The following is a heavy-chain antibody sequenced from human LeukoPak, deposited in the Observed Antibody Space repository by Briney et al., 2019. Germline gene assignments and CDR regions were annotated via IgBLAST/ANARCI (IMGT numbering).Heavy chain of an antibody. Sequence: ASVKVSCKASGYTFTGYYMHWVRQAPGQGLEWMGWINPNSGGTNYAQKFQGRVTVTRDTSISTAYMELSRLRSDDTAVYYCARGPFFPYGSGSYYYYYYMDVWGKGTTVTVSS. CDR1: GYTFTGYY. J-gene: IGHJ6*03. CDR2: INPNSGGT. D-gene: IGHD3-10*01. CDR3: ARGPFFPYGSGSYYYYYYMDV. V-gene: IGHV1-2*02.